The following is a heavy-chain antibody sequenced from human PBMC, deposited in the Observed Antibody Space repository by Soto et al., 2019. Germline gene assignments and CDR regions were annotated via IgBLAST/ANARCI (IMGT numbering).Heavy chain of an antibody. CDR1: GFTFTSSA. CDR2: IVVGSGNT. Sequence: GASVKVSCKASGFTFTSSAVQWVRQARGQRLEWIGWIVVGSGNTNYAQKFQERVTITRDMSTSTAYMELSSLRSEDTAVYYCAAGRVRGVVITLDYYYYGMDVWGQGTTVTVSS. V-gene: IGHV1-58*01. J-gene: IGHJ6*02. D-gene: IGHD3-22*01. CDR3: AAGRVRGVVITLDYYYYGMDV.